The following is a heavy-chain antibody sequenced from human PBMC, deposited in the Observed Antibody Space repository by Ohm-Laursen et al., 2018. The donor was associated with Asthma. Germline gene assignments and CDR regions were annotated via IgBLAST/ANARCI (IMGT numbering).Heavy chain of an antibody. CDR1: GGTFSSYA. J-gene: IGHJ6*02. Sequence: SSVKVSCKASGGTFSSYAISWVRQAPGQGLEWMGGIIPILRTANYAQNFRGRVTITADESTSTAYMDLSSLRSEDTAVYYCARGRYDSSDYDLYGLDVWGQGTTVTVSS. V-gene: IGHV1-69*01. CDR2: IIPILRTA. D-gene: IGHD3-22*01. CDR3: ARGRYDSSDYDLYGLDV.